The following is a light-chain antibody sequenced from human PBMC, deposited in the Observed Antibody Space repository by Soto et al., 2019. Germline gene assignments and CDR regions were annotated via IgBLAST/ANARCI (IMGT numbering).Light chain of an antibody. Sequence: ERVMTRSPATLSVSPGKRAPLSCRTSLSVSVYLDWYQQKPGQAPRLLISDASNRATGIPARFSGSGSGTDFTLTISSLEPEDFAVYYCHQRQYWPPITFGQGTRLEIK. CDR2: DAS. J-gene: IGKJ5*01. CDR1: LSVSVY. V-gene: IGKV3-11*01. CDR3: HQRQYWPPIT.